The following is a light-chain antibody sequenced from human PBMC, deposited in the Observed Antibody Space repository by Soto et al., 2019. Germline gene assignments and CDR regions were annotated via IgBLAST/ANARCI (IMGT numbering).Light chain of an antibody. J-gene: IGKJ1*01. V-gene: IGKV3-11*01. CDR1: QYINTR. CDR3: HQRQSWPRT. Sequence: EIVLTQSPRTMSSFPGDRVTLSCRASQYINTRLAWYQHRPGQPPRLLIYQTSLRAAGIPARFSASGSGTDFTLTISDVQPEDFALYYCHQRQSWPRTFGQGTKVDIK. CDR2: QTS.